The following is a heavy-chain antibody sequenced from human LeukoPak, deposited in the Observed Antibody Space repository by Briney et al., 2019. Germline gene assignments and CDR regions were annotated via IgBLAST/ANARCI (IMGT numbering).Heavy chain of an antibody. CDR1: GFTFSSYA. D-gene: IGHD3-22*01. CDR3: AKVRGYYYDSRRDVFDI. V-gene: IGHV3-23*01. Sequence: AGGSLRLYCAASGFTFSSYAMSWVRQAPGKGLEWVSAISGSGGSIYYADPVRGRFTISRDNSKNTLYLQMNSLRAEDTAVYYCAKVRGYYYDSRRDVFDIWGQETMVSVFS. J-gene: IGHJ3*02. CDR2: ISGSGGSI.